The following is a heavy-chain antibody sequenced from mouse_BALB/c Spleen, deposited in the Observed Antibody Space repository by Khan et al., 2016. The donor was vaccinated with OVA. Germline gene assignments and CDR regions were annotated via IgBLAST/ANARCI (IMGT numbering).Heavy chain of an antibody. CDR2: ISYSGNT. D-gene: IGHD2-4*01. CDR1: DYSITSEYT. J-gene: IGHJ3*01. Sequence: EVQLQESGPGLVKPSQSLSLTCTVTDYSITSEYTWNWLRQFPGKKLEWMGFISYSGNTRYNPSLKSRISITRDTSKNQFFLQLNSVTSEDTATEYCARKDYYDYDPFPFWGQGTLVTVSA. CDR3: ARKDYYDYDPFPF. V-gene: IGHV3-2*02.